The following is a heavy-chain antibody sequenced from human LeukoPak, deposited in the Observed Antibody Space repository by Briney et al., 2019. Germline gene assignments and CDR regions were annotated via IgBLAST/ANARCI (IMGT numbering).Heavy chain of an antibody. D-gene: IGHD3-3*01. V-gene: IGHV3-48*03. CDR2: ISSSGSTI. J-gene: IGHJ6*03. CDR3: ARESEDYMDV. CDR1: GFTFSSYE. Sequence: PGGSLRLSCAASGFTFSSYEMNWVRQAPGKGLEWVSYISSSGSTIYYADSVKGRFTISRDNAKNSLYLQMNSLRAEDTAVYYCARESEDYMDVWGKGTTVTISS.